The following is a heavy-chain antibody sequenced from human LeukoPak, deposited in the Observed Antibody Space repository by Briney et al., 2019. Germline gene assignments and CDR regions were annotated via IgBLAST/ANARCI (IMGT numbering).Heavy chain of an antibody. CDR3: ARFKGGTGFD. CDR2: ISSSGKA. D-gene: IGHD1-26*01. Sequence: PSETLSLTCAVSGGSITTTDFDWAWIRPPPGQGFEWIATISSSGKAYYYPSLMSRVTISVDTSKNQLSLDVTSVTAADTGLFYCARFKGGTGFD. V-gene: IGHV4-39*01. J-gene: IGHJ3*01. CDR1: GGSITTTDFD.